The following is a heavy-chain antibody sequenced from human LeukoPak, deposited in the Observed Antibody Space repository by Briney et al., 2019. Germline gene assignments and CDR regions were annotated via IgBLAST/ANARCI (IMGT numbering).Heavy chain of an antibody. J-gene: IGHJ6*03. CDR1: GGSISSYY. CDR2: IYYSGST. D-gene: IGHD3-22*01. V-gene: IGHV4-59*01. CDR3: ARDRTYYYDSSGYYYYYYMDV. Sequence: SETLSLTCTVSGGSISSYYWGWIRRPPGKGLEWIGYIYYSGSTNYNPSLKSRVTISVDTSKNQFSLKLSSVTAADTAVYYCARDRTYYYDSSGYYYYYYMDVWGKGTTVTVSS.